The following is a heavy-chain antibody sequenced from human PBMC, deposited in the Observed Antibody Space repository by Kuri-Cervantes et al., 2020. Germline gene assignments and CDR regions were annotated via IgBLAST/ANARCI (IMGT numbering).Heavy chain of an antibody. J-gene: IGHJ6*03. V-gene: IGHV1-2*02. CDR2: INPNSGGT. Sequence: ASVKVSCKASGYTFTGYHMYWVRQAPGQGLEWMGWINPNSGGTNYAQKFQGRVTMTRDTSISTVYMELSSLRSDDTAVYYCARGVYSSSSGYYYYYYYMDVWGKGTTVTVSS. CDR1: GYTFTGYH. CDR3: ARGVYSSSSGYYYYYYYMDV. D-gene: IGHD6-6*01.